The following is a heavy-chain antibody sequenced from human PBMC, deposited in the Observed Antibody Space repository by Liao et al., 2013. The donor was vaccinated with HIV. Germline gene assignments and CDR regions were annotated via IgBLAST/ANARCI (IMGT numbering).Heavy chain of an antibody. CDR3: ARVGIMQYELQFDP. CDR1: GGSMSSGSFY. Sequence: QVQLQESGPGLVKSSETLSLTCTVSGGSMSSGSFYWAWIRQPPGKGLEWIGSIYYSGSTYYNPSLKSRVTISVDTSKSQFSLNLLSVTAADTAVYFCARVGIMQYELQFDPWGQGTLVTVSS. D-gene: IGHD7-27*01. CDR2: IYYSGST. J-gene: IGHJ5*02. V-gene: IGHV4-39*07.